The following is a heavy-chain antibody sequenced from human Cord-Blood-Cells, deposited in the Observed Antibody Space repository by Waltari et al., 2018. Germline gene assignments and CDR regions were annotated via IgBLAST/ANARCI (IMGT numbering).Heavy chain of an antibody. D-gene: IGHD6-19*01. J-gene: IGHJ4*02. Sequence: EVQLVQSGAEVKKPGESLKISCKGSGYSFTSYWIGWVRQIPGKGLEWVGVIYPGCSDTQYAPSFQGQVPISADKSISTAYLQWSSLKASDTAMYYCARHYRIAVATAPFDYWGQGTLVTVSS. CDR3: ARHYRIAVATAPFDY. CDR2: IYPGCSDT. CDR1: GYSFTSYW. V-gene: IGHV5-51*01.